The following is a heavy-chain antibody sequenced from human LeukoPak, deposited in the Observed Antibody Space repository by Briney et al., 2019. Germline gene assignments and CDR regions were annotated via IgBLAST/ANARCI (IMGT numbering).Heavy chain of an antibody. D-gene: IGHD3-10*01. J-gene: IGHJ4*02. CDR3: ARYYVLLWFGELFAGRYFDY. Sequence: SETLSLTCTVSGGSISSSSYYWGWIRQPPGKGLEWIGSIYYSGSTYYNPSLKSRVTISVDTSKNQFSLKLSSVTAADTAVYYCARYYVLLWFGELFAGRYFDYWGQGTLVTVSS. V-gene: IGHV4-39*07. CDR1: GGSISSSSYY. CDR2: IYYSGST.